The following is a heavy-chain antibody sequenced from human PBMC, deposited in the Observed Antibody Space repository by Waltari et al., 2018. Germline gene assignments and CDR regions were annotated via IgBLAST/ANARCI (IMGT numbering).Heavy chain of an antibody. Sequence: EEQLLESGGGLVQPGDSLRLSCAGSGFRFSNYWMTWVRHAPGKGLVWVERISDDETSISYADSVKGRFTISRDNAKNTVYLQMKRLRVEDTAVYYCARLAPRTYRSPVPGRHYYYGMDVWGQGTTVTVSS. J-gene: IGHJ6*02. CDR2: ISDDETSI. D-gene: IGHD3-10*01. V-gene: IGHV3-74*01. CDR1: GFRFSNYW. CDR3: ARLAPRTYRSPVPGRHYYYGMDV.